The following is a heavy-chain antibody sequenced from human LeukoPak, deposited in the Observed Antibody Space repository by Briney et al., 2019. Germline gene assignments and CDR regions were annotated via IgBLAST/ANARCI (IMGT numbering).Heavy chain of an antibody. D-gene: IGHD1-26*01. CDR3: ARASSGSYSRYFDY. V-gene: IGHV4-4*07. CDR2: IYTSGST. J-gene: IGHJ4*02. CDR1: GDSISSYY. Sequence: SETLSLTCTVSGDSISSYYWSWIRQPAGKGLEWIGRIYTSGSTNYNPSLKSRVTMSVDTSKNQFSLNLSSVTAADTAVYYCARASSGSYSRYFDYWGQGTLVTVSS.